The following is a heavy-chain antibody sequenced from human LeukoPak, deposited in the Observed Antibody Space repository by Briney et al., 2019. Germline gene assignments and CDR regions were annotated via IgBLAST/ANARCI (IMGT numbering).Heavy chain of an antibody. CDR3: ARAKAPSITIIKGLWFDP. D-gene: IGHD3-3*01. CDR2: ISSSSSYI. CDR1: GFTFSSYS. Sequence: PGGSLRLSCAASGFTFSSYSMNWVRQAPGKGLEWVSSISSSSSYIYYADSVKGRFTISRDNAKKSLYLQMNSLRAEDTAVYYCARAKAPSITIIKGLWFDPWGQGTLVTVSS. J-gene: IGHJ5*02. V-gene: IGHV3-21*01.